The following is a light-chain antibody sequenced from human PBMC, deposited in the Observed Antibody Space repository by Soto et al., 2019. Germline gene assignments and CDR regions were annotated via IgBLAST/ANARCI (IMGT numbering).Light chain of an antibody. CDR2: DVT. J-gene: IGLJ2*01. Sequence: QSALTQPASVSGSPGQSITISCTGTSSDVGGYNYVSGYQQHPGEAPKLMIYDVTNRPSGVSNRFSGSKSGNTASLTISGLQAEDEADYYCSSSTSSTTRVVFGGGTKLTVL. CDR1: SSDVGGYNY. CDR3: SSSTSSTTRVV. V-gene: IGLV2-14*03.